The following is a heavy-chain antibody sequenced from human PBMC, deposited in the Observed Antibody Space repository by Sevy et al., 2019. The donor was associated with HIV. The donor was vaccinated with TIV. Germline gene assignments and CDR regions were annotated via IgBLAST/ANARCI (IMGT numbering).Heavy chain of an antibody. V-gene: IGHV1-69*13. Sequence: ASVKVSCKASGGTFSSYAISWVRQAPGQGLEWMGGIIAIFGTANYAQKFQGRVTITADESTSTAYMELSSLRSEDTAVYYCAMYGSGSYYTYYYGMDVWGQGTTVTVSS. J-gene: IGHJ6*02. CDR1: GGTFSSYA. CDR3: AMYGSGSYYTYYYGMDV. CDR2: IIAIFGTA. D-gene: IGHD3-10*01.